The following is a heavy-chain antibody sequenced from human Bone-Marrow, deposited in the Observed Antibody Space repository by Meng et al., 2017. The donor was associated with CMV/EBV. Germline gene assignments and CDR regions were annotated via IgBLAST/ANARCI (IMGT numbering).Heavy chain of an antibody. D-gene: IGHD1-26*01. J-gene: IGHJ4*03. CDR1: GVSCSDLY. CDR2: IRNAANSYTA. CDR3: ARDLGSGGGYFDY. Sequence: SGVSCSDLYMDWVRQAPGKGLEWVGRIRNAANSYTAEYATSVKERFTLSRDDSQNSLYLQMTRLKTEDTAGYYCARDLGSGGGYFDYWGQGTLVTVSS. V-gene: IGHV3-72*01.